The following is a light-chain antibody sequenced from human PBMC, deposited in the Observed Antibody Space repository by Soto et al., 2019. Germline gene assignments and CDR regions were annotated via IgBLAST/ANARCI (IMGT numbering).Light chain of an antibody. CDR2: DVS. Sequence: QSALTQPRSVSGSPGQSVTISCTGTSSDVGGYNYASWYQQHPGKAPKLMIYDVSKRPSGVLDRFSGSKSGNTSSLTISGLQAEDEADYYCCSYAGSYYVFGTGTKVTVL. V-gene: IGLV2-11*01. CDR3: CSYAGSYYV. J-gene: IGLJ1*01. CDR1: SSDVGGYNY.